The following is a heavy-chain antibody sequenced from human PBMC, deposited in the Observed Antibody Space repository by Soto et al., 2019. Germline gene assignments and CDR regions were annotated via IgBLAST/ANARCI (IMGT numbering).Heavy chain of an antibody. V-gene: IGHV1-69*12. CDR2: IIPILGTA. J-gene: IGHJ5*02. Sequence: QVQLVQSGAEVKKPGSSVKVSCKASGGTFSSYAISWVRQAPGQGLGWMGGIIPILGTAHYAQKFQGRLTITADESTSTADTELSSLRSEDTAVYYCARCHKYDFWRLDPWGQGTLVTVSS. CDR3: ARCHKYDFWRLDP. D-gene: IGHD3-3*01. CDR1: GGTFSSYA.